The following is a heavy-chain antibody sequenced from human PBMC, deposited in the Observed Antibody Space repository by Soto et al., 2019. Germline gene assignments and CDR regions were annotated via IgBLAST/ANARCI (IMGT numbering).Heavy chain of an antibody. J-gene: IGHJ6*02. V-gene: IGHV1-69*12. CDR3: ASSSWIQLRYYYYYGMDV. CDR2: IIPIFGTA. CDR1: GGTFSSYA. D-gene: IGHD5-18*01. Sequence: QVQLVQSGAEVKKPGSSVKVSGKASGGTFSSYAISWVRQAPGQGLEWMGGIIPIFGTANYAQKFQGRVTITADESTSKAYMELSSLRSEDTAVYYCASSSWIQLRYYYYYGMDVWGQGTTVTVSS.